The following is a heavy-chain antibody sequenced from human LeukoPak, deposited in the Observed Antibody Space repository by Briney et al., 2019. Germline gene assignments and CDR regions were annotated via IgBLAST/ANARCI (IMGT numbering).Heavy chain of an antibody. CDR3: ARDLSATWYSLGL. J-gene: IGHJ1*01. Sequence: PGKSLRLSCVASTLSTADYGMSWVRQAPGKGLEWVAGIDWSGDATSYSDSVKGRFTISRDNAKNSLYLQMTSLRPEDTAVYYCARDLSATWYSLGLWGQGTLVTVSS. D-gene: IGHD2-15*01. V-gene: IGHV3-20*04. CDR1: TLSTADYG. CDR2: IDWSGDAT.